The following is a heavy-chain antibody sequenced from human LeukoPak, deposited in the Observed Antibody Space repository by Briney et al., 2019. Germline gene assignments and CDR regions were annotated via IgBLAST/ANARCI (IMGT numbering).Heavy chain of an antibody. Sequence: HPGGSLRLSCAASGFTFSSYAVHWVRQAPGKGLERVAVIWYDGSKKYHADSVKGRFTISRDNSKNTLYLQMNSLRAEDTAVYYCARDLLGYSYDAYYFDFWGQGTLVTVSS. CDR1: GFTFSSYA. D-gene: IGHD5-18*01. V-gene: IGHV3-33*08. CDR3: ARDLLGYSYDAYYFDF. CDR2: IWYDGSKK. J-gene: IGHJ4*02.